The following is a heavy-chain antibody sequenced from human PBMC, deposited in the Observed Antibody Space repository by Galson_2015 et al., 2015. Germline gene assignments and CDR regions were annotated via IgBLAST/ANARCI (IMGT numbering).Heavy chain of an antibody. CDR3: ASVQREKNWQRSALGS. D-gene: IGHD1-1*01. CDR2: IGHDGNEK. Sequence: SLRLSCAASGFNFYNFAMHWVRQAPGKGLEWVAIIGHDGNEKDYADSVKGRFTISRDNDEDTLYLQMNSLRAEDTAVYHCASVQREKNWQRSALGSGGERPLVTGPS. CDR1: GFNFYNFA. J-gene: IGHJ4*02. V-gene: IGHV3-33*01.